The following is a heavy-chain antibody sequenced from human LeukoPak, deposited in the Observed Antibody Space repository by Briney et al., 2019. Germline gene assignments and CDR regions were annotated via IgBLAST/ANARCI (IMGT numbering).Heavy chain of an antibody. V-gene: IGHV4-59*01. CDR2: IYYSGST. Sequence: SETLSLTCTVSGGSISSYYWSWIRQPPGKGLEWIGYIYYSGSTNYNPSLKSRVTISVDTSKNQFSLKLSSVTAADTAVYYCARVMIVGAATYWFDPWGQGTLVTVSS. CDR3: ARVMIVGAATYWFDP. D-gene: IGHD1-26*01. J-gene: IGHJ5*02. CDR1: GGSISSYY.